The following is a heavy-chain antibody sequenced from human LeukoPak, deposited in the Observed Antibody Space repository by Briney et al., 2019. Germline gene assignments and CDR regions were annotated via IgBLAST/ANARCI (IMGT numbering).Heavy chain of an antibody. CDR1: GGSISPYY. D-gene: IGHD3-10*01. V-gene: IGHV4-59*08. J-gene: IGHJ4*02. CDR3: VRHCYASGSDPLCYFDY. CDR2: IYHRGST. Sequence: SETLSLTCTVSGGSISPYYWSWIRQPPGKGLEWIGYIYHRGSTNYNPSLKSRVTISIDTSKNQFSLKVSSVTAADTAVYYCVRHCYASGSDPLCYFDYWGQGTLVTVSS.